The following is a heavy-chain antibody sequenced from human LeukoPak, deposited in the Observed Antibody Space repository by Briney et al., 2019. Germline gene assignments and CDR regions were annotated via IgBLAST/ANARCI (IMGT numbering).Heavy chain of an antibody. CDR2: IYHSGST. J-gene: IGHJ3*02. D-gene: IGHD2-2*01. CDR1: GGSISSGGYS. V-gene: IGHV4-30-2*01. Sequence: PSETLSLTCAVSGGSISSGGYSWSWIRQPPGKGLEWIGYIYHSGSTYYNPSLKSRVTISVDTSKNQFSLKLSSVTDADTAVYYCARGTGWSQMIYAFHIWGQGTMVTVSS. CDR3: ARGTGWSQMIYAFHI.